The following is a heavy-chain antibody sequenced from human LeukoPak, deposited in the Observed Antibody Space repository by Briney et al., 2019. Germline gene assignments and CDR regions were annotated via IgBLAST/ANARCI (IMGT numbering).Heavy chain of an antibody. CDR3: ARDRYRGDLTYYYDSSGSPDAFDI. Sequence: GASVKVSCKASGYTFTSYYMHWVRQAPGQGLEWMGIINPSGGSTSYAQKFQGRVTMTRDRATSTVYMELSSLRSEDTPVYYCARDRYRGDLTYYYDSSGSPDAFDIWGQGTMVTVSS. J-gene: IGHJ3*02. V-gene: IGHV1-46*01. CDR1: GYTFTSYY. CDR2: INPSGGST. D-gene: IGHD3-22*01.